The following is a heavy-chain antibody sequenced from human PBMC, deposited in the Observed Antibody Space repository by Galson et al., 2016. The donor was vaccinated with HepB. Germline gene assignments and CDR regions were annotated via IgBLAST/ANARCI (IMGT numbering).Heavy chain of an antibody. D-gene: IGHD1/OR15-1a*01. Sequence: SLRLSCAASGFTFSNYAMTWVRQAPGKGLEWVSGILGDGDTKYYADSVKGRFTISRDNSKNALFLQMYGLRAEDTAVYHCAKAEKWEHDFWGQGTLVTVSS. CDR1: GFTFSNYA. CDR3: AKAEKWEHDF. J-gene: IGHJ4*02. CDR2: ILGDGDTK. V-gene: IGHV3-23*01.